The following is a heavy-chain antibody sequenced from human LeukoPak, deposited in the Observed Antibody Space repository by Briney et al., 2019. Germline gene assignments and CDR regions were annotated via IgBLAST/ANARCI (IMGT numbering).Heavy chain of an antibody. V-gene: IGHV3-23*01. CDR1: GFAFSSYA. CDR2: IRGSGAAT. Sequence: GGSLRLSCAASGFAFSSYAMSWVRQAPGKGLEWVSSIRGSGAATFHADSVKGRFTISRDNSKNTLYLQMNGLRSEDTAVYYCAQGARADTSWYFDLWGRGTLVTVSS. D-gene: IGHD3-16*01. J-gene: IGHJ2*01. CDR3: AQGARADTSWYFDL.